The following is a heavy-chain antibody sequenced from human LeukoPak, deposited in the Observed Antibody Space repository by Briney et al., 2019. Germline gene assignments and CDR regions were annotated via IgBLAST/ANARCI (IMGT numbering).Heavy chain of an antibody. J-gene: IGHJ6*03. Sequence: PGGPLRLSCAASGFTFSNAWMSWVRQAPGKGLEWVGRIKSKTDGGTTDYAAPVKGRFTISRDDSKNTLYLQMNSLKTEDTAVYYCTTGIAVAANRNYYYYYYMDVWGKGTTVTVSS. CDR3: TTGIAVAANRNYYYYYYMDV. D-gene: IGHD6-19*01. V-gene: IGHV3-15*01. CDR1: GFTFSNAW. CDR2: IKSKTDGGTT.